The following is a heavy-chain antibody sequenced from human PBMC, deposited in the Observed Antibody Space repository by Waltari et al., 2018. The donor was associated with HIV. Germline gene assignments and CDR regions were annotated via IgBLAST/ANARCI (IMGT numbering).Heavy chain of an antibody. CDR1: GGSITRYY. Sequence: QVQLQESGPGLVKPSETLSLTCTVSGGSITRYYWSWSRQPPGKGLEWIGYIYYSGSTNYNPSLKSRVTISVDTSKNQFSLNVTSVTAADTAVYYCARGPTRYYFDNWGQGTLVTVSS. V-gene: IGHV4-59*01. CDR2: IYYSGST. J-gene: IGHJ4*02. CDR3: ARGPTRYYFDN. D-gene: IGHD2-2*01.